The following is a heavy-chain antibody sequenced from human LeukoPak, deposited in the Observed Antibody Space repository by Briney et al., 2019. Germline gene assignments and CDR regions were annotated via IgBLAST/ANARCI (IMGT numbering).Heavy chain of an antibody. CDR1: GFTFTIYG. V-gene: IGHV3-33*01. CDR2: IWYEGSNK. CDR3: ASVPTMAY. D-gene: IGHD5-12*01. J-gene: IGHJ4*02. Sequence: GRPLRLSCAASGFTFTIYGMHWVRHAPGRGLEWVAGIWYEGSNKYYADSVKGRFTISRDNSKNTLYLQMNSMRPEDTAVYYCASVPTMAYWGQGTLVTVSS.